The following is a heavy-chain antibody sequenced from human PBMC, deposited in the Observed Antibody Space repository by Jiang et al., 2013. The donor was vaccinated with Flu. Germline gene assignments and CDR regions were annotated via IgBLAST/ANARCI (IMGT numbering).Heavy chain of an antibody. J-gene: IGHJ2*01. CDR1: GYTLTELS. CDR3: ATPIGYCSGGSCPNWYFDL. Sequence: GAEVKKPGASVKVSCKVSGYTLTELSMHWVRQAPGKGLEWMGGFDPEDGETIYAQKFQGRVTMTEDTSTDTAYMELSSLRSEDTAVYYCATPIGYCSGGSCPNWYFDLWGRGTLVTVSS. V-gene: IGHV1-24*01. D-gene: IGHD2-15*01. CDR2: FDPEDGET.